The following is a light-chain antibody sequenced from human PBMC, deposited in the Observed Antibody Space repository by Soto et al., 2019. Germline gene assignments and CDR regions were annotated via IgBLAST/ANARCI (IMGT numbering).Light chain of an antibody. Sequence: DIVMTQTPLSLSVTPGQPASISCKSSQSLLYSDGKTYLSWYLQKPGQPPHLLIYEVSNRFSGVPERFSGSGSGTDFTLTISSLQSEDFAVYYCQQYNNWPPLTFGGGTKVEIK. CDR1: QSLLYSDGKTY. V-gene: IGKV2D-29*01. CDR2: EVS. CDR3: QQYNNWPPLT. J-gene: IGKJ4*01.